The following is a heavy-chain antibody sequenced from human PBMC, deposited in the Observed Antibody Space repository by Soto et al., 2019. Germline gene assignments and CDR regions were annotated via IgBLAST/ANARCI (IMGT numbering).Heavy chain of an antibody. CDR3: ASGDVVIVPAGVRNAFDV. CDR2: ISGSGGST. CDR1: GFTFSSYA. Sequence: PGGSLRLSCAASGFTFSSYAMSWVRQAPGKGLEWVSAISGSGGSTYYADSVKGRFTISRDNAKNTLYLQMNSLRAEDTAVYYCASGDVVIVPAGVRNAFDVWGQGTMVTVSS. D-gene: IGHD2-2*01. V-gene: IGHV3-23*01. J-gene: IGHJ3*01.